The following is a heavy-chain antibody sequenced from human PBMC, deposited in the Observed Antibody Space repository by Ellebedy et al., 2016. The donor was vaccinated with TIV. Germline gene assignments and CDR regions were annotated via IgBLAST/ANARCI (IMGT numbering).Heavy chain of an antibody. CDR1: GGTFSSYA. V-gene: IGHV1-69*13. D-gene: IGHD6-19*01. J-gene: IGHJ4*02. CDR2: IIPIFGTA. CDR3: ARDRRTIRRGWYLPGSWYFDY. Sequence: SVKVSXXASGGTFSSYAISWVRQAPGQGLEWMGGIIPIFGTANYAQKFQGRVTITADESTSTAYMELSSLRSEDTAVYYCARDRRTIRRGWYLPGSWYFDYWGQGTLVTVSS.